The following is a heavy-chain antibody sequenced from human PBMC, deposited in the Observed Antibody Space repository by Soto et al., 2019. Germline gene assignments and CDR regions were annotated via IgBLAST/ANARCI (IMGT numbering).Heavy chain of an antibody. J-gene: IGHJ6*03. V-gene: IGHV4-39*01. Sequence: QLQLQESGPGLVKPSETLSLTCTVSGGSISSSSYYWGWIRQPPGRGLEWFGSIYYSGSTYYNPSLKSRVTISVDTSKNQFSLKLSSVTAADTAVYYCARLYSSSEYYYMDVWGKGTTVTVSS. CDR3: ARLYSSSEYYYMDV. D-gene: IGHD6-6*01. CDR2: IYYSGST. CDR1: GGSISSSSYY.